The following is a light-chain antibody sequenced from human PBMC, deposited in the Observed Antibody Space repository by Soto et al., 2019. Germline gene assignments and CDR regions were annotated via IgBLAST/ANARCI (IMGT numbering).Light chain of an antibody. J-gene: IGKJ1*01. Sequence: RSPATXSFSRQQRAPSACSARQRVSSYCAWYQQKTGKXPXXLIYDASNRATGITARFSGSGSGTDSTLNSSRLEPDDCRVYYCEPGSNWQTLGEGTQVDI. CDR2: DAS. CDR1: QRVSSY. V-gene: IGKV3-11*01. CDR3: EPGSNWQT.